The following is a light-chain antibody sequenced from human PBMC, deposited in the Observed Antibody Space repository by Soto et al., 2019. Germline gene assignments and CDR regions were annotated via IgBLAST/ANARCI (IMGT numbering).Light chain of an antibody. V-gene: IGKV3-20*01. CDR3: QQYGSSPRT. CDR2: GAS. Sequence: EVVLTQSPGTLSLSPGERATLSCRASQSVTNNYLAWYQQKPGQAPRLLIYGASSRATGIPDRFSGSGSGTDFTLTISRLEPEDLAVYCCQQYGSSPRTFGQGTKLEI. J-gene: IGKJ2*01. CDR1: QSVTNNY.